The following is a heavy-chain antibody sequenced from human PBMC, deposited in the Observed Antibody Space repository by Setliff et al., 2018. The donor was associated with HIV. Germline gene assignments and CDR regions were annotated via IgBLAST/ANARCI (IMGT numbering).Heavy chain of an antibody. CDR1: GFTFSSYS. Sequence: PGESLKISCAASGFTFSSYSMNWVRQAPGKGLEWVSSISSSSRYIYYADSVKGRFTIARDDSENTLFLQMDSLRAEDTAVYYCAKPQWLTIVVVTEWGQGTLVTVSS. D-gene: IGHD3-22*01. CDR2: ISSSSRYI. J-gene: IGHJ4*02. CDR3: AKPQWLTIVVVTE. V-gene: IGHV3-21*04.